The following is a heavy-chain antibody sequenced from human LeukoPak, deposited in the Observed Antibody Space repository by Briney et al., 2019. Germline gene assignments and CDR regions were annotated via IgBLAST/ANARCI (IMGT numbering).Heavy chain of an antibody. CDR2: INPNSGGT. CDR3: ARAVLRFLEWSPPGY. CDR1: GYTFTGYY. D-gene: IGHD3-3*01. J-gene: IGHJ4*02. V-gene: IGHV1-2*02. Sequence: GASVKVSCKASGYTFTGYYMHWVRQAPGQGLEWMGWINPNSGGTNYAQKFQGRVTMTRDTSISTAYMELSRLRSDDTAVYYCARAVLRFLEWSPPGYWGQGTLVTVSS.